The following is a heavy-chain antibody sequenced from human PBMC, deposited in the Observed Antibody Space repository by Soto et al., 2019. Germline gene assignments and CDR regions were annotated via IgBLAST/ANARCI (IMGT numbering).Heavy chain of an antibody. V-gene: IGHV3-23*01. CDR1: GFTFSSYA. D-gene: IGHD3-10*01. CDR2: ISGSGGTA. J-gene: IGHJ4*02. Sequence: EVQLLESGGGSVQPGGSLRLSCAASGFTFSSYAMHWVRRPPGKGLDWVSSISGSGGTAYYADSVQGRFSISRDSLVNTLYLPMNSLRAEDTAVYYCAKGRGQNSNFDYWGQGTLVTVS. CDR3: AKGRGQNSNFDY.